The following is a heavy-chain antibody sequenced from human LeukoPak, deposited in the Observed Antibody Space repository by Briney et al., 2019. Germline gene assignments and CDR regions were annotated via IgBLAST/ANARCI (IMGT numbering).Heavy chain of an antibody. D-gene: IGHD3-22*01. Sequence: GGSLRLSCAASGFTFSNFEMTWVRQAPGKGLEWVSYISRSGSTIYYADSVKGRFTISRDNAKNSLYLQMNSLRAEDTAVYYCARASTQPGYYESDYYYMDVWGKGTTVTVSS. CDR3: ARASTQPGYYESDYYYMDV. CDR1: GFTFSNFE. J-gene: IGHJ6*03. CDR2: ISRSGSTI. V-gene: IGHV3-48*03.